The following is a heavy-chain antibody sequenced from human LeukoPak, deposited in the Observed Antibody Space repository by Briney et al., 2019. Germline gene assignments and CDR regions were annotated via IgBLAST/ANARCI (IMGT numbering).Heavy chain of an antibody. J-gene: IGHJ4*02. D-gene: IGHD5-24*01. V-gene: IGHV4-39*07. CDR2: IYYRGTT. Sequence: SETLSLTCSVSGGSISSSSYYWAWIRQPPGKGLEWIASIYYRGTTYYNPSLKSRVTLSVDTQNQFSLKLFSVTAADSAVYYCARDAGSQMTTELDYWGQGTLVTVSS. CDR3: ARDAGSQMTTELDY. CDR1: GGSISSSSYY.